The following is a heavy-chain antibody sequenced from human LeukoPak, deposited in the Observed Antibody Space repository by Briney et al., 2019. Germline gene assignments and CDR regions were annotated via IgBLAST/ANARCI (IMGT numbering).Heavy chain of an antibody. D-gene: IGHD2-2*02. CDR3: AKDIGCSSTTCYTSRNYGMDV. CDR2: ISWNIVSI. J-gene: IGHJ6*02. Sequence: GGSLRLSCAASGFAFDDYAMHWVRQAPGKGLEWVSGISWNIVSIGYADSVKGRFTISRDNAKNSLSLQMNSLRAEDTALYYCAKDIGCSSTTCYTSRNYGMDVWGQGTTVTVSS. V-gene: IGHV3-9*01. CDR1: GFAFDDYA.